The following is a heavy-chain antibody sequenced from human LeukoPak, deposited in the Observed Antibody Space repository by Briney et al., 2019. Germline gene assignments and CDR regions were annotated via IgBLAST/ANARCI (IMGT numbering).Heavy chain of an antibody. Sequence: ASVKVSCKASGYTFTGYYMHWVRQAPGQGLEWMGWINPNSGGTNYAQKFQGRVTMTRDTSISTAYMELSRLRSDDTAVYYCARGGYCSSTSCYTTYIWFDPWGQGTLVTVSS. CDR2: INPNSGGT. CDR1: GYTFTGYY. J-gene: IGHJ5*02. D-gene: IGHD2-2*02. CDR3: ARGGYCSSTSCYTTYIWFDP. V-gene: IGHV1-2*02.